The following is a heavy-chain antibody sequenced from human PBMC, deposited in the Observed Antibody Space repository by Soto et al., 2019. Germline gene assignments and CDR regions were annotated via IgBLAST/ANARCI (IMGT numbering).Heavy chain of an antibody. CDR2: ISSNGGST. J-gene: IGHJ5*02. V-gene: IGHV3-64D*08. D-gene: IGHD3-10*01. CDR1: GFTFSSYA. Sequence: VGSLRLSCSASGFTFSSYAMHWVRQAPGKGLEYVSAISSNGGSTYYADSVKGRFTISRDNSKNTLYLQMSSLRAEDTAVYYCVKDRLLWFGESDYTPYFDPWGQGTLVTVSS. CDR3: VKDRLLWFGESDYTPYFDP.